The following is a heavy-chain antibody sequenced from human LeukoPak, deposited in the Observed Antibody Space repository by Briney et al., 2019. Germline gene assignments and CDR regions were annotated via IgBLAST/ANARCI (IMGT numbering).Heavy chain of an antibody. V-gene: IGHV3-23*01. CDR3: AKTYYDILTGAFDI. CDR1: GFTFSTYA. Sequence: GGSLRLSCAASGFTFSTYAMSWVRQAPGRGLEWVSTISGSGGSTYYADSVKGRFTISRDNSKNTLYLQMNSLRAEDTAVYYCAKTYYDILTGAFDIWGQGTMVTVSS. J-gene: IGHJ3*02. D-gene: IGHD3-9*01. CDR2: ISGSGGST.